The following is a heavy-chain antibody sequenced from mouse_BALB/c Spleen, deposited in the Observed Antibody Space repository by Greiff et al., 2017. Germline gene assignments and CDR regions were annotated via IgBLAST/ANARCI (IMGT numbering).Heavy chain of an antibody. CDR3: ASMIPFAY. V-gene: IGHV1-4*02. CDR1: GYTFTSYT. CDR2: INPSSGYT. J-gene: IGHJ3*01. Sequence: VKLQESAAELARPGASVKMSCKASGYTFTSYTMHWVKQRPGQGLEWIGYINPSSGYTEYNQKFKDKTTLTADKSSSTAYMQLSSLTSEDSAVYYCASMIPFAYWGQGTLVTVSA. D-gene: IGHD2-3*01.